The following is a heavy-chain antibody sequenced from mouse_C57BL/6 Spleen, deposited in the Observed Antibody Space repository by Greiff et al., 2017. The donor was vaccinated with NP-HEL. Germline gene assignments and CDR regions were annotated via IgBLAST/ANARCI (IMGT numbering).Heavy chain of an antibody. Sequence: EVQRVESGGGLVKPGGSLKLSCAASGFTFSDYGMHWVRQAPEKGLEWVAYISSGSSTIYYADTVKGRFTISRDNAKNTLFLQMTSLRSEDTAMYYCARMVTTGRGYFDVWGTGTTVTVSS. CDR3: ARMVTTGRGYFDV. CDR1: GFTFSDYG. V-gene: IGHV5-17*01. CDR2: ISSGSSTI. J-gene: IGHJ1*03. D-gene: IGHD2-2*01.